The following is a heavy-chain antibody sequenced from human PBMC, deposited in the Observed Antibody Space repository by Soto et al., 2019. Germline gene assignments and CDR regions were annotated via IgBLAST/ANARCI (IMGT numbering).Heavy chain of an antibody. Sequence: GASVKVSCKASGYTFSDYYIHWVRQAPGQGLEWMGWINPNSGGTKYAPKFQGGVTMTRDTSITTAYMELSRLRSGDTAVYYCAREPATAKPEGVDFWGQGTLVTDSS. V-gene: IGHV1-2*02. CDR3: AREPATAKPEGVDF. J-gene: IGHJ4*02. CDR1: GYTFSDYY. D-gene: IGHD1-1*01. CDR2: INPNSGGT.